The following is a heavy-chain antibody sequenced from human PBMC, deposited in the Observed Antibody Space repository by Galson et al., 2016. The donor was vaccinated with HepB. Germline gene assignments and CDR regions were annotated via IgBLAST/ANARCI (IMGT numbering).Heavy chain of an antibody. CDR3: ARGSGATNWGGYFDY. Sequence: SLRLSCAAFGFTFTSYGMHWVRQAPGKGLEWVAVIWSDGRNKYYADSVKGRFTISRDNSKNTLYLQLTSLRAEDTAVYYCARGSGATNWGGYFDYWGQGTLVTVSS. J-gene: IGHJ4*02. CDR1: GFTFTSYG. D-gene: IGHD1-26*01. V-gene: IGHV3-33*01. CDR2: IWSDGRNK.